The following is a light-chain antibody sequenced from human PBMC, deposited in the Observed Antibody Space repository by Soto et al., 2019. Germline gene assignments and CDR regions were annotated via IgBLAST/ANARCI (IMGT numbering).Light chain of an antibody. CDR1: QSISSW. CDR2: DAS. Sequence: DIQMTQSPSTLSASVGDRVTITCRASQSISSWLAWYQQKPGKAPKLLIYDASSLESGVPSRFSGSGSGTEFTHTISSLQPDDFATYYCQKYNSYLYTVGQGTKLEIK. CDR3: QKYNSYLYT. J-gene: IGKJ2*01. V-gene: IGKV1-5*01.